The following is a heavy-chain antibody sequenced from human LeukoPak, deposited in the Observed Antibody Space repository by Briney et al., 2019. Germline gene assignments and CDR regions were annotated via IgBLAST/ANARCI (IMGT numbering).Heavy chain of an antibody. CDR1: GGSLSRGGYY. CDR2: FYYSGRT. CDR3: ARARTTMVRGSPDSNGFDP. Sequence: SQTLSLTFTVSGGSLSRGGYYWSWIRQHPGKGLEWIGYFYYSGRTYYNPSLKSRVTISVDTSKNQFSLKLSSVTAADTAVYYCARARTTMVRGSPDSNGFDPWGQGTLVTVSS. D-gene: IGHD3-10*01. V-gene: IGHV4-31*03. J-gene: IGHJ5*02.